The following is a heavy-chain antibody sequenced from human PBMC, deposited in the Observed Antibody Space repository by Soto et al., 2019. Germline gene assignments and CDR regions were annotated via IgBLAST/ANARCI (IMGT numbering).Heavy chain of an antibody. Sequence: EVQLVESGGGLIQPGGSLRLSCEASGFKFRVYDMHWVRQPAGKGLEWVSAIGTTGDTYYSGSVRGRFTISRDDVESSLYLRLNSLTGGDTAVYYCARGSRLGSGSLRPGPSDIFDVWGQGTTVTVSS. CDR1: GFKFRVYD. J-gene: IGHJ3*01. D-gene: IGHD3-10*01. CDR3: ARGSRLGSGSLRPGPSDIFDV. V-gene: IGHV3-13*04. CDR2: IGTTGDT.